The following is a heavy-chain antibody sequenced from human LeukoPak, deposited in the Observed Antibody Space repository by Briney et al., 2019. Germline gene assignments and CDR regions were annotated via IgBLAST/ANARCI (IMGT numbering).Heavy chain of an antibody. J-gene: IGHJ4*02. CDR1: GFTFSSYW. CDR3: ASDYGGYSDY. CDR2: INTDGSYT. V-gene: IGHV3-74*01. Sequence: GGSLRLSCAASGFTFSSYWIHWVRQAPGKGLVWVSRINTDGSYTSYADFVKGRFTISRDNAKNTLYLQMNSLRAEDTAVYYCASDYGGYSDYWGQGTLVTVSS. D-gene: IGHD4-23*01.